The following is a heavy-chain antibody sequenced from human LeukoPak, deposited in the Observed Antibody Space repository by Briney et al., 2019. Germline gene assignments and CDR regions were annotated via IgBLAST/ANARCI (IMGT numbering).Heavy chain of an antibody. CDR3: ARGYTYGHDAYDI. V-gene: IGHV3-53*01. J-gene: IGHJ3*02. Sequence: GGSLRLSCAASGFSVSSKYMSWVRQAPGKGLEWVSVIYTGGSTYYADSVKGRFTISRDNSENTLYLQMNSLRAEDTAVYYCARGYTYGHDAYDIWGQGTMVTVSS. D-gene: IGHD5-18*01. CDR1: GFSVSSKY. CDR2: IYTGGST.